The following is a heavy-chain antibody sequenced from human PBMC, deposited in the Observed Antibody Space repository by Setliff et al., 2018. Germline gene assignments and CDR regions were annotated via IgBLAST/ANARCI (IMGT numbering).Heavy chain of an antibody. J-gene: IGHJ5*02. CDR1: GGTFSDYY. Sequence: SETLSLTCAASGGTFSDYYWTWIRQPPGKGLEWIGEINHSGSTYYNPSVKSRVTISVDKSKNQFSLSLRSVTAADTAVYYCATDGPVLNGDYISWGQGTLVTVSS. D-gene: IGHD3-10*01. V-gene: IGHV4-34*01. CDR2: INHSGST. CDR3: ATDGPVLNGDYIS.